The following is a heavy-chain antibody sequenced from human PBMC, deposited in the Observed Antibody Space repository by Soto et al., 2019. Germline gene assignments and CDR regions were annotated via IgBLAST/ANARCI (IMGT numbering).Heavy chain of an antibody. Sequence: QVQLVESGGGVVQPGRSLRLSCAASGFTFSSYGMHWVRQAPGKGLEWVAVIWYDGSNKYYADSVKGRFTISRDNSKNTRYLQMNSLRAEDTAVYYCARDLVDIVATMQAEAVSGCFDYWGQGTLVTVSS. J-gene: IGHJ4*02. CDR3: ARDLVDIVATMQAEAVSGCFDY. D-gene: IGHD5-12*01. CDR1: GFTFSSYG. V-gene: IGHV3-33*01. CDR2: IWYDGSNK.